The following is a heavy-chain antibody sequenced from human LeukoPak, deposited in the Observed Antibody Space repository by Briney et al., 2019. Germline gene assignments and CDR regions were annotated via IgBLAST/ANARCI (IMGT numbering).Heavy chain of an antibody. J-gene: IGHJ4*02. Sequence: AGTSLTLSCAASGFTFSNSEMNWVRQAPGEGLEWVSYISSSGSTIYYADSVKGRFTISRDNAKNSLFLQMSSLRAEDAAVYYCARDLYSSTWYAFDYWGQGTLVTVSS. CDR3: ARDLYSSTWYAFDY. CDR2: ISSSGSTI. V-gene: IGHV3-48*03. D-gene: IGHD6-13*01. CDR1: GFTFSNSE.